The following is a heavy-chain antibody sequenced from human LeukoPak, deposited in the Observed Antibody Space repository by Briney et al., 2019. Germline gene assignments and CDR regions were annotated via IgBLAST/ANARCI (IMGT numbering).Heavy chain of an antibody. CDR2: IDAGNAKT. D-gene: IGHD6-19*01. V-gene: IGHV1-3*01. Sequence: ASVTVSCKASGYTFTKYAMNWVRQAPGQRLEWMGWIDAGNAKTKYSQKFQGRVTITRDTSASTAYMELGSLRSEDTAVYYCAKGTWVRGSGWYYFDYWGQGTLVTVSS. J-gene: IGHJ4*02. CDR3: AKGTWVRGSGWYYFDY. CDR1: GYTFTKYA.